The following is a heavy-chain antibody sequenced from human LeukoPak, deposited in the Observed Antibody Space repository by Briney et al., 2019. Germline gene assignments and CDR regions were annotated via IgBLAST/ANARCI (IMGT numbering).Heavy chain of an antibody. Sequence: GGSLRLSCAASGFSFSTYAIHWVRHAPGKGLEWVAVISHDGGNKYHADSVKGRFTISRDNSENTLYLQMNSLRPEDTAVYYCGRGINSGSYYNIVYWGQGTLVTVSS. CDR3: GRGINSGSYYNIVY. J-gene: IGHJ4*02. CDR2: ISHDGGNK. V-gene: IGHV3-30-3*01. CDR1: GFSFSTYA. D-gene: IGHD3-10*01.